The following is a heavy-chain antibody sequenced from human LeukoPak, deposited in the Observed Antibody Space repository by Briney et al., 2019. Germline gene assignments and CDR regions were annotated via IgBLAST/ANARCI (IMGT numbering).Heavy chain of an antibody. CDR1: GGTFSSYA. CDR3: ARVNWNGEYDSDY. D-gene: IGHD1-1*01. CDR2: IIPIFGTA. J-gene: IGHJ4*02. V-gene: IGHV1-69*13. Sequence: GASVKVSCKASGGTFSSYAISWVRQAPGQGLEWMGGIIPIFGTANYAQKFQGRVTITADESTSTAYMELSSLRSEDTAVYYCARVNWNGEYDSDYWGQGTLVTVSP.